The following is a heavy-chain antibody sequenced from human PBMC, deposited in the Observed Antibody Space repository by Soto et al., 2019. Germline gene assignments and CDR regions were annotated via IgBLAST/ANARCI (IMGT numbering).Heavy chain of an antibody. J-gene: IGHJ4*02. CDR1: GFTFSSYA. Sequence: PGGSLRLSCAASGFTFSSYAMSWVRQAPGKGLEWVSAISGSGGSTYYADSVKGRFTISRDNSKNTLYLQMNSLRAEDTAVYYCARDGSFWSGYYFDYWGQGTLVTVSS. D-gene: IGHD3-3*01. CDR3: ARDGSFWSGYYFDY. CDR2: ISGSGGST. V-gene: IGHV3-23*01.